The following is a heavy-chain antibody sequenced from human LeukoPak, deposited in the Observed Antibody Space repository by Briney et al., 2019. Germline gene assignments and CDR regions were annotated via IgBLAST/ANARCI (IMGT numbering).Heavy chain of an antibody. CDR3: ARDPGIHCSGGSCYSYYYYMDV. V-gene: IGHV4-61*01. Sequence: PSQTLSLTCTVSGGSISSGSYYWTWIRQPPGKGLEWIGYIYYSGSTNYNPSLKSRVTISVDTSKNQFSLKLSSVTAADTAVYYCARDPGIHCSGGSCYSYYYYMDVWGKGTTVTVSS. D-gene: IGHD2-15*01. J-gene: IGHJ6*03. CDR1: GGSISSGSYY. CDR2: IYYSGST.